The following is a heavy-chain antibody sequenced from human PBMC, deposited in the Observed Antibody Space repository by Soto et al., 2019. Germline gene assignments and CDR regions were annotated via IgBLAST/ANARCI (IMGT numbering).Heavy chain of an antibody. D-gene: IGHD5-18*01. CDR2: IYYSGST. V-gene: IGHV4-31*03. J-gene: IGHJ4*02. CDR1: GGSISSGGYY. CDR3: ARKAMAPYYFDY. Sequence: QVQLQESGPGLVKPSQTLSLTCTVSGGSISSGGYYWSWIRQHPGKGLEWIGYIYYSGSTYYNPTLKSRVTISVDTSKNQFSRKLSSVTAADTAVYYCARKAMAPYYFDYWGQGTLVTVSS.